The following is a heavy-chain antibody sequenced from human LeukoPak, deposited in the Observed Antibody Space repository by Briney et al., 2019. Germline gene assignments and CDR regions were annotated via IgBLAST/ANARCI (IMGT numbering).Heavy chain of an antibody. CDR2: INPNSGGT. V-gene: IGHV1-2*02. CDR1: GYTFTGYY. D-gene: IGHD3-10*01. J-gene: IGHJ3*02. Sequence: ASVKVSCKASGYTFTGYYMHWVRQAPGQGLEWMGWINPNSGGTNYAQKFQARVTMTRDTSISTAYMELSRLRSDDTAVYYCARSRGVIRTDAFDIWGQGTMVTVSS. CDR3: ARSRGVIRTDAFDI.